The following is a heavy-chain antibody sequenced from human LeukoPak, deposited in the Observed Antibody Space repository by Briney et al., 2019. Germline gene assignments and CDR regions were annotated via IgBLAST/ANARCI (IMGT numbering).Heavy chain of an antibody. CDR1: GGTFSSYA. V-gene: IGHV1-69*13. J-gene: IGHJ3*02. D-gene: IGHD3-10*01. Sequence: ASVKVSCKASGGTFSSYAISWVRQARGQGLEWMGGIIPIFGTANYAQKFQGRVTITADESTSTAYMELSSLRSEDTAVYYCARDRNYYGSGSRRGAFDIWGQGTMVTVSS. CDR3: ARDRNYYGSGSRRGAFDI. CDR2: IIPIFGTA.